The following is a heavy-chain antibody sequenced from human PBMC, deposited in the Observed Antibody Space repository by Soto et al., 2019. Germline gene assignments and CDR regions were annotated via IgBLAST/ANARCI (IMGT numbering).Heavy chain of an antibody. CDR1: GGTFSSYA. Sequence: VKVSCKASGGTFSSYAISWVRQAPGQGLEWMGGIIPIFGTANYAQKFQGRVTITADESTSTAYMELSSLRSEDTAVYYCATSGVGATRGVYYYYYYGMDVWGQGTTVTVSS. CDR3: ATSGVGATRGVYYYYYYGMDV. CDR2: IIPIFGTA. V-gene: IGHV1-69*01. J-gene: IGHJ6*02. D-gene: IGHD1-26*01.